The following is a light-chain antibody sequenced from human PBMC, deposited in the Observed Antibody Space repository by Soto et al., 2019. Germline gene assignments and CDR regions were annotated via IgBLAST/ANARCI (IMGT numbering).Light chain of an antibody. CDR2: IAS. CDR3: QQYGTSPWT. Sequence: EIVLTQSPGTLSLFPGERATLSCRATQSVNSDSLAWYQQKPGQAPRLLIYIASRRATGIPEGFSGSGSGTDFTLTINRLEPEDFAVYYCQQYGTSPWTFGQGTKVEIK. CDR1: QSVNSDS. J-gene: IGKJ1*01. V-gene: IGKV3-20*01.